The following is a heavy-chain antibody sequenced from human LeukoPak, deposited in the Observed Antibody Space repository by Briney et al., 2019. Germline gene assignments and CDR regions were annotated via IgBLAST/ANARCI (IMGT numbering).Heavy chain of an antibody. J-gene: IGHJ4*02. CDR3: ARHPQPHIAVAGYYFDY. Sequence: RTSQTLSLTCTVSGGSISSGDYYWSWIRQPPGKGLEWIGYIYYSGSTYYNPSLKSRVTISVDTSKNQFSLKLSSVTAADTAVYYCARHPQPHIAVAGYYFDYWGQGTLVTVSS. D-gene: IGHD6-19*01. V-gene: IGHV4-30-4*08. CDR1: GGSISSGDYY. CDR2: IYYSGST.